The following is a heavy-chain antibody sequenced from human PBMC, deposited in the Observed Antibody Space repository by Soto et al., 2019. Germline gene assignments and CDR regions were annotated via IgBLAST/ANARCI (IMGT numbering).Heavy chain of an antibody. V-gene: IGHV3-23*01. D-gene: IGHD3-22*01. CDR2: ISGSGGST. J-gene: IGHJ4*02. CDR3: AKGTGRDYYDSSGYYYRRWYFDY. Sequence: GGSLRLSCAASGFTFSSYAMSWVRQAPGKGLEWVSAISGSGGSTYYADSVKGRFTISRDNSKNTLYLQMNSLRAEDTAVYYCAKGTGRDYYDSSGYYYRRWYFDYWGQGTLVTVSS. CDR1: GFTFSSYA.